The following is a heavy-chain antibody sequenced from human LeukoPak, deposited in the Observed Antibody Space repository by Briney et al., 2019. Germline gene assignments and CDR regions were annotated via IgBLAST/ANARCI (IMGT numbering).Heavy chain of an antibody. CDR1: GFPFSSYW. Sequence: GGSLRLSCVASGFPFSSYWMTWVRQAPGKGLEWVSSISSSSSYIYYADSVKGRFTISRDNAKNSLYLQMNSLRAEDTAVYYCATPDPNYYGMDVWGQGTTVTVSS. CDR2: ISSSSSYI. V-gene: IGHV3-21*01. J-gene: IGHJ6*02. CDR3: ATPDPNYYGMDV.